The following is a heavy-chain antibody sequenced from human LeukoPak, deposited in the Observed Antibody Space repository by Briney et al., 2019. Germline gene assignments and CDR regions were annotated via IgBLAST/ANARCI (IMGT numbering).Heavy chain of an antibody. CDR3: AGGYSGYDLNY. J-gene: IGHJ4*02. CDR1: DFRDYY. D-gene: IGHD5-12*01. V-gene: IGHV1-2*02. CDR2: INPKSGDT. Sequence: ASVKVSCKTSDFRDYYMNWVRQAPGQGLEWLGWINPKSGDTDYAQKFQGRVTMTRDTSINTAYMELSGLKPDDTAIYYCAGGYSGYDLNYWGQGTQVTVSS.